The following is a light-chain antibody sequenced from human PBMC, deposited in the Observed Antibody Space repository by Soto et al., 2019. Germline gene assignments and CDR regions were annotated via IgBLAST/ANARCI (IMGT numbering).Light chain of an antibody. CDR2: GAS. Sequence: EIVLTQSPGTLSLSPGERATLFCRASQSFTTSQLAWYQQRPGQAPRVLIFGASRRATGIPDRFSGSGSGTDFTLTISRLEPEDSAVYYCQQYNDWPLTFGGGTKVE. CDR1: QSFTTSQ. CDR3: QQYNDWPLT. V-gene: IGKV3-20*01. J-gene: IGKJ4*01.